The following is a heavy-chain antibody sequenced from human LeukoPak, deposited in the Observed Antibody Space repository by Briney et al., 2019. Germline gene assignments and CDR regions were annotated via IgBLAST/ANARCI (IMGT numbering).Heavy chain of an antibody. V-gene: IGHV4-59*01. J-gene: IGHJ5*02. CDR1: GGSISSYY. Sequence: PSETLSLTCTVSGGSISSYYWSWIRQPPGKGLEWIGYIYYSGSTNYNPSLKSRVTISVDTSKNQFSLKLSSVTAADTAVYYCARLLWGQQLVSGNWFDPWGQGTLVTVSS. D-gene: IGHD6-6*01. CDR2: IYYSGST. CDR3: ARLLWGQQLVSGNWFDP.